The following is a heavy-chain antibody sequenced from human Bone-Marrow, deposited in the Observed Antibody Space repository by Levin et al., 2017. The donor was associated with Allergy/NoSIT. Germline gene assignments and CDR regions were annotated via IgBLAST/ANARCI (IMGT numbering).Heavy chain of an antibody. CDR3: AKGGRVGVNSPWDH. CDR2: ISGSASKI. D-gene: IGHD3-10*01. Sequence: GGSLRLQCAASGFTFSHYAMNWARQAPGKGLQWVASISGSASKIHYGDAAKGRFTISRDNANNTLFLEMNNLRDDDTAVYYCAKGGRVGVNSPWDHWGHGALVTVSS. J-gene: IGHJ4*01. V-gene: IGHV3-23*01. CDR1: GFTFSHYA.